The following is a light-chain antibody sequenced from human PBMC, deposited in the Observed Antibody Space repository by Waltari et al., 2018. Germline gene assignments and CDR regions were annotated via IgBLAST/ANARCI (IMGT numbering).Light chain of an antibody. CDR3: QQSYRTPYT. V-gene: IGKV1-39*01. CDR2: DAS. J-gene: IGKJ2*01. CDR1: QTIYRH. Sequence: DIQITQSPASLSASVGDRLTITCRASQTIYRHLNWYQQKPGHAPDLLIFDASNLPGGVPSRFSGSGSGTDFTLTINSLQPEDIATYYCQQSYRTPYTFGLGTKLQI.